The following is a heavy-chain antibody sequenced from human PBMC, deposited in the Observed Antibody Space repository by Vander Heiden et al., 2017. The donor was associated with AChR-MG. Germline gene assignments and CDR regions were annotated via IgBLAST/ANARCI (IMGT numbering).Heavy chain of an antibody. Sequence: EVQLLESGGGLVQPGGSLRLSCAASGSTLSSYAMTWVRQAPGKGLEWVSTTSGSGGSKYYAESVKGRFTISRDNSKNTLYLQMNSLRADDTAVYYCAKEAAAGGEYFDYWGQGTLVTVSS. D-gene: IGHD6-13*01. CDR2: TSGSGGSK. J-gene: IGHJ4*02. V-gene: IGHV3-23*01. CDR1: GSTLSSYA. CDR3: AKEAAAGGEYFDY.